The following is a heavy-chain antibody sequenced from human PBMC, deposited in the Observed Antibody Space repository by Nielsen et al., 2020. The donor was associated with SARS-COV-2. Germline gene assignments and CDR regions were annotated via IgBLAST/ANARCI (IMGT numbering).Heavy chain of an antibody. D-gene: IGHD3-3*01. J-gene: IGHJ4*02. Sequence: GGSLRLSCAASGFTFSSYAMHWVRQAPGKGLEWVAVISYDGSNKYYADPVKGRFTISRDNSKNTLYLQMNSLRAEDTAVYYCARGDYDFWSGYYGDWGQGTLVTVSS. CDR1: GFTFSSYA. CDR3: ARGDYDFWSGYYGD. CDR2: ISYDGSNK. V-gene: IGHV3-30-3*01.